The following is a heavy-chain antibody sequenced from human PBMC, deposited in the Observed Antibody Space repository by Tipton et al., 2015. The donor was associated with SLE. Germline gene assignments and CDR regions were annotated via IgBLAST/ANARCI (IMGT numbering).Heavy chain of an antibody. Sequence: SLRLSCAGSGFIFKNYYLNWVRQAPGKGLEWVFSISSSSNTIYYADSVRGRFTVSRDNAKNSLYLQMNSLSLQDTAVYYCAREIDHQAATSDYFYGMDVWGQGTTVTVSS. D-gene: IGHD1-1*01. V-gene: IGHV3-21*01. CDR3: AREIDHQAATSDYFYGMDV. CDR2: ISSSSNTI. J-gene: IGHJ6*02. CDR1: GFIFKNYY.